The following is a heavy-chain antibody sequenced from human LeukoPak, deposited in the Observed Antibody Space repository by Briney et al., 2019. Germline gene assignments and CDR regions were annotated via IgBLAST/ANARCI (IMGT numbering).Heavy chain of an antibody. V-gene: IGHV1-2*02. CDR1: GYTFTCYY. CDR3: ARDSDLCSSTSCYTRWFDP. CDR2: INPNSGGT. Sequence: ASVKVSCKASGYTFTCYYMHWVRQAPGQGLEWMGWINPNSGGTNYAQKFQGRVTMTRDTSISTAYMELSRLRSDDTAVYYCARDSDLCSSTSCYTRWFDPWGQGTLVTVSS. J-gene: IGHJ5*02. D-gene: IGHD2-2*02.